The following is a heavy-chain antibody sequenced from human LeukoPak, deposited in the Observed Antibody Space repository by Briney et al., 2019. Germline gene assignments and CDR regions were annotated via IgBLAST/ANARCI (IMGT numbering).Heavy chain of an antibody. CDR1: GFTFDDYA. CDR2: ISGDGGST. CDR3: ARVDYYDSSPYYYYGMDV. J-gene: IGHJ6*02. D-gene: IGHD3-22*01. Sequence: PGGSLRLSCAASGFTFDDYAMHWVRQAPGKGLEWVSLISGDGGSTYYADSVKGRFTISRDNAKNSLYLQMNSLRAEDTAVYYCARVDYYDSSPYYYYGMDVWGQGTTVTVSS. V-gene: IGHV3-43*02.